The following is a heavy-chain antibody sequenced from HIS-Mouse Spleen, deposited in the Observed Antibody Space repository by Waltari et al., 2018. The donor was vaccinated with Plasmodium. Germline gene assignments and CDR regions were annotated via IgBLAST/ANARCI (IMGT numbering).Heavy chain of an antibody. D-gene: IGHD3-3*01. CDR2: ISPSGST. J-gene: IGHJ2*01. V-gene: IGHV4-34*01. CDR1: GGSFSGYY. CDR3: ARGRIFGSVSGCFDL. Sequence: QVQLQQWGAGLLKPSETLSLTCAVYGGSFSGYYWSWIRQSPWKGLEWIGEISPSGSTNYNPSLKCRVTISVYTPKNQFALKLWSSTPATTAMYYCARGRIFGSVSGCFDLWGHGTLVTVSS.